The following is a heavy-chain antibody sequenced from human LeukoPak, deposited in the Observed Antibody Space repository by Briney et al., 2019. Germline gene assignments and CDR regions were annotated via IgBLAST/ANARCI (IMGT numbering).Heavy chain of an antibody. CDR1: GGSIGSCY. J-gene: IGHJ5*02. Sequence: SETLSLTCTVSGGSIGSCYWSWIRQPPGKGLEWIGYIYYSGSTNYNPSLKSRVTISVDTSKNQFSLKLSSVTAADTAVYYCARRAPQGWFDPWGQGTLVTVSS. V-gene: IGHV4-59*08. CDR3: ARRAPQGWFDP. CDR2: IYYSGST.